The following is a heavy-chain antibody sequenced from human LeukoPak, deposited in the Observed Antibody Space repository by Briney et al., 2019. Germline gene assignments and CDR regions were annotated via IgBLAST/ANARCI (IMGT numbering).Heavy chain of an antibody. CDR2: ISAYNGNT. CDR3: SLLGYCSGTSCFDFDH. D-gene: IGHD2-2*01. J-gene: IGHJ4*02. V-gene: IGHV1-18*04. CDR1: GYTFTSYG. Sequence: ASVKVSCKASGYTFTSYGISWVRQAPGQGLEWMGWISAYNGNTNYAQKLQGRVTMTTDTSTSTAYMELRSLRSDDTAVYYCSLLGYCSGTSCFDFDHWGQGTLVTVSS.